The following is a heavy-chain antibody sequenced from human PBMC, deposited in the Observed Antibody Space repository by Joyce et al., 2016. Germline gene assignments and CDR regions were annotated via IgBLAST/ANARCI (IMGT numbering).Heavy chain of an antibody. Sequence: QVQLVQSGSEVKKPGASVEVSCKASGYIFTTYGISWGRQAPGYGCEWRGWISAHHGNTKYAQKFQGRVTMTIDTSTSTAYMELESLRSDDTAVYYCARDIHYYNSSGYYWGAFDIWGQGTMVSVSS. CDR2: ISAHHGNT. CDR3: ARDIHYYNSSGYYWGAFDI. D-gene: IGHD3-22*01. V-gene: IGHV1-18*01. CDR1: GYIFTTYG. J-gene: IGHJ3*02.